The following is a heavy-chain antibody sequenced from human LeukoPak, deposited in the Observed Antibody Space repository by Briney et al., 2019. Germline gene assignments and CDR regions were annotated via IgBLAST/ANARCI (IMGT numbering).Heavy chain of an antibody. Sequence: GGSLRLSCAASGFTFSNYAMSWVRQAPGKGLEWVSLMSGTGGSTYYADSVKGRFTISRDNAKNTLYVQMNSLRAEDTALYYCVKDGCGGSGNSYLYYMDVWGKGTTVTVSS. CDR1: GFTFSNYA. CDR3: VKDGCGGSGNSYLYYMDV. J-gene: IGHJ6*03. D-gene: IGHD2-15*01. V-gene: IGHV3-23*01. CDR2: MSGTGGST.